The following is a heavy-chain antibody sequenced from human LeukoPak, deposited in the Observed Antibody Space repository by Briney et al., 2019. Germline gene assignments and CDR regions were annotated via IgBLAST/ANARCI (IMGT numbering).Heavy chain of an antibody. Sequence: SETLSLTCTVSGGSISSYYWSWIRQPPGKGLEWIGYIYYSGSTNYNPSLKSRVTISVDTSKNQFSLKLSSVTAADTAVYYCARDHQAGDFVWALFDYWGQGTLVTVSS. D-gene: IGHD3-16*01. CDR2: IYYSGST. CDR3: ARDHQAGDFVWALFDY. J-gene: IGHJ4*02. CDR1: GGSISSYY. V-gene: IGHV4-59*12.